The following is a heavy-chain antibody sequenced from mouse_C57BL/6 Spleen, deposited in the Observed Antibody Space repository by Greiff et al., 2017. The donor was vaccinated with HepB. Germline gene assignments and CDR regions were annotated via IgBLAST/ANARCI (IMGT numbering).Heavy chain of an antibody. Sequence: QVQLQQPGAELVKPGASVKMSCKASGYTFTSYWITWVKQRPGQGLEWIGDIYPGSGSTNYNEKFKSKATLTVDTSSSTAYMQLSSLTSEDSAVYYGARGGVYDGYYRYFDVWGTGTTVTVSS. V-gene: IGHV1-55*01. CDR3: ARGGVYDGYYRYFDV. J-gene: IGHJ1*03. D-gene: IGHD2-3*01. CDR1: GYTFTSYW. CDR2: IYPGSGST.